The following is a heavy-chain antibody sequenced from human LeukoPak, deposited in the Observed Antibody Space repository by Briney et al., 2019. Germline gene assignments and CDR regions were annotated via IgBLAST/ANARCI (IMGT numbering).Heavy chain of an antibody. CDR3: ARDYDILTGYYY. D-gene: IGHD3-9*01. Sequence: PSETLSLTCAVYGGSFSGYYWSWIRQPPGKRLEWIGEINHSGSTNYNPSLKSRVTISIDTSKNQFSLRLSSVTAADTAVYYCARDYDILTGYYYWGQGTLVTVSS. J-gene: IGHJ4*02. V-gene: IGHV4-34*01. CDR1: GGSFSGYY. CDR2: INHSGST.